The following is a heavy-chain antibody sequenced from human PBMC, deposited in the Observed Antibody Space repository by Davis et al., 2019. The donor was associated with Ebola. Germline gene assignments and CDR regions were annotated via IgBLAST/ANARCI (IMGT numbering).Heavy chain of an antibody. J-gene: IGHJ4*02. D-gene: IGHD6-19*01. CDR2: ISGRSSYI. V-gene: IGHV3-21*01. CDR1: GFNFTTYD. CDR3: ARLEDSGWSHDY. Sequence: GESLKISCAASGFNFTTYDMHWVRQAPGKGLEWVSSISGRSSYIYSADSVKGRFTISRDNAKNSLYLQMNSLRAEDTALYYCARLEDSGWSHDYWGQGTLVTVSS.